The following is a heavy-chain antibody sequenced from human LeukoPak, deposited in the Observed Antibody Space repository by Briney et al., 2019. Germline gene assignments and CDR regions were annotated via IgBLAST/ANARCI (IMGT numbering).Heavy chain of an antibody. CDR1: GFSVSNYG. D-gene: IGHD3-22*01. J-gene: IGHJ3*02. V-gene: IGHV3-30*02. CDR3: ARDSPYDSSGYAFDI. CDR2: LRFDGTTK. Sequence: GGSLRLSCAASGFSVSNYGMHWVRQAPGKGLEWVAFLRFDGTTKYYADSVKGRFTISRDNAKNSLYLQMNSLRAEDTAVYYCARDSPYDSSGYAFDIWGQGTMVTVSS.